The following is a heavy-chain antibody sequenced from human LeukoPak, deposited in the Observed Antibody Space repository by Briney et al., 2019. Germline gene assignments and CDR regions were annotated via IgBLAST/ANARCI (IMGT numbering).Heavy chain of an antibody. CDR3: ARDKAAVAASLVDY. D-gene: IGHD6-19*01. CDR1: GFTFSSYA. Sequence: GGSLRLSCAASGFTFSSYAMHWVRQAPGKGREWVAVISYDGSNKYYADSVKGRFNISRDNSKNTMYLQMNSLRAEDTAVYYCARDKAAVAASLVDYWGQGTLVTVSS. CDR2: ISYDGSNK. V-gene: IGHV3-30*04. J-gene: IGHJ4*02.